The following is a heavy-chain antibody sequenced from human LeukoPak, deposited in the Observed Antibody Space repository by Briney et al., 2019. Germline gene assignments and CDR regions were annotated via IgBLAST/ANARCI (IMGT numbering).Heavy chain of an antibody. V-gene: IGHV4-59*08. D-gene: IGHD6-19*01. CDR1: GGSISSYY. Sequence: KASETLSLTCTVSGGSISSYYWSWIRQPPGKGLEWIGYIYYSGSTTYNPSLKSRVTISVDTSKNQFSLKLSSVTAADTAVYYCARQTMGIAVAEFDYWGQGTLVTVSS. CDR3: ARQTMGIAVAEFDY. J-gene: IGHJ4*02. CDR2: IYYSGST.